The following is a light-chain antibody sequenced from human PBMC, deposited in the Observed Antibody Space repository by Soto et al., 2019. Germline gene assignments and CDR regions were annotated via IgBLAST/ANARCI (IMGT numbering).Light chain of an antibody. J-gene: IGLJ1*01. CDR2: LNSDGSH. Sequence: QLVLTQSPSASASLGASVKLTCTLSSGHSSYAIAWHQQQPEKGPRYLMKLNSDGSHSEGDGIPDRFSGSSSGAERYLTISSLQSDDEADYYCQTWGTGTPVFGTGTKLTVL. CDR3: QTWGTGTPV. CDR1: SGHSSYA. V-gene: IGLV4-69*01.